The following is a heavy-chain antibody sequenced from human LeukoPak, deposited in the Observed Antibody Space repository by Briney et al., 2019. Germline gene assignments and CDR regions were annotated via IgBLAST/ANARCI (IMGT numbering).Heavy chain of an antibody. CDR1: GGSISSHF. Sequence: SETLSLTCTVSGGSISSHFWSWIRQPPGKGLEWIGYIYYSGSTNYNPSLKSRVTISVDTSKNQFSLKLSSVTATDTAVYYRARGIQLWPKDWGQGTLVTVSS. CDR2: IYYSGST. CDR3: ARGIQLWPKD. J-gene: IGHJ4*02. D-gene: IGHD5-18*01. V-gene: IGHV4-59*11.